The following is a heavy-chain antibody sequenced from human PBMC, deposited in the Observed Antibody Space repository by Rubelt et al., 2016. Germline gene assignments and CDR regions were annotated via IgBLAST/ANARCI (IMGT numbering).Heavy chain of an antibody. V-gene: IGHV4-59*08. CDR1: GGSISSYY. CDR2: IYYSGST. D-gene: IGHD6-13*01. Sequence: ETLSLTCTVSGGSISSYYWSWIRQPPGKGLEWIGYIYYSGSTNYNPSLKSRVTISVDTSKNQFSLKLSSVTAADTAVYYCARCGIAAAVVWFDPWGQGTLVTVSS. CDR3: ARCGIAAAVVWFDP. J-gene: IGHJ5*02.